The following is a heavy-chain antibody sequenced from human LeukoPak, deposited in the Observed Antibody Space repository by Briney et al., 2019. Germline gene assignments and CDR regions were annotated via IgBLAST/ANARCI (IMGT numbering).Heavy chain of an antibody. CDR1: GFTFDDYA. D-gene: IGHD6-6*01. CDR2: ISWNSGSI. Sequence: GGSLRLSCAASGFTFDDYAMHWVRQAPGKGLEWVSGISWNSGSIGYADSVKGRFTISRDNAKNSLYLQMNSLRAEDTALYYCAKDMAAAPVPGMDVWGQGTTVTVSS. CDR3: AKDMAAAPVPGMDV. J-gene: IGHJ6*02. V-gene: IGHV3-9*01.